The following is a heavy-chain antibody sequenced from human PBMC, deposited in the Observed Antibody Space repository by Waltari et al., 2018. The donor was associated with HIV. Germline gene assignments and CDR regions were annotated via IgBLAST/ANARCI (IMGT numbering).Heavy chain of an antibody. Sequence: QAHLVQSGADVQKPGASVRVSCKASGYTFTDYYIHWVRQAPGQGLEWMGWMTPSNGATNSEHKVQGRLTMTRDTAITTAYMELSSLTSDDTAVYWCAAMRAYFHTSGSDTLDYWGQGTLVTVSS. J-gene: IGHJ4*02. CDR1: GYTFTDYY. CDR3: AAMRAYFHTSGSDTLDY. CDR2: MTPSNGAT. V-gene: IGHV1-2*07. D-gene: IGHD3-10*01.